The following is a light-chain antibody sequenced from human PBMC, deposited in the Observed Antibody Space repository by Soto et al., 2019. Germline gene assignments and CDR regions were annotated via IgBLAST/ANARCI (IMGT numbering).Light chain of an antibody. J-gene: IGKJ1*01. Sequence: DIQMTQSPSTLSGSVGDRVTITCRASQTISSWLAWYLQKPGKAPKLLIYEASTLQSGVPSRFSGSGFGTEFTLTISSLQPDDFATYYCQQYNRYPWTFGPGTKVDIK. CDR3: QQYNRYPWT. CDR1: QTISSW. V-gene: IGKV1-5*03. CDR2: EAS.